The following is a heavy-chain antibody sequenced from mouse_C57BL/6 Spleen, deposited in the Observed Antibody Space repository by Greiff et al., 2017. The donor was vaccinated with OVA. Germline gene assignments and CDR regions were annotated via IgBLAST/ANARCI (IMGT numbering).Heavy chain of an antibody. CDR3: TTSSGSNYGAY. D-gene: IGHD2-5*01. J-gene: IGHJ3*01. CDR2: IDPEDGDT. V-gene: IGHV14-1*01. Sequence: VQLQQSGAELVRPGASVKLSCTASGFTIKDYYMHWVKQRPEQGLEWIGRIDPEDGDTAYAPKFQGKATMTADTSSHTAYLQLSRLTSEDTAVYYCTTSSGSNYGAYWGQGTLVTVSA. CDR1: GFTIKDYY.